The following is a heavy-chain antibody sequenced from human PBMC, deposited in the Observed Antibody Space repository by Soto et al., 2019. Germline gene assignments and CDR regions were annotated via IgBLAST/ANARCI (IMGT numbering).Heavy chain of an antibody. CDR3: ARDIAVAVAGTWFDP. CDR1: GYTFTGYY. J-gene: IGHJ5*02. Sequence: ASVKVSCKASGYTFTGYYMHWVRQAPGQGLEWMGWINPNSGGTNYAQKFQGRVTMTRDTSISTAYMELSRLRSDDTAVYYCARDIAVAVAGTWFDPWGQGTLVTVSS. V-gene: IGHV1-2*02. D-gene: IGHD6-19*01. CDR2: INPNSGGT.